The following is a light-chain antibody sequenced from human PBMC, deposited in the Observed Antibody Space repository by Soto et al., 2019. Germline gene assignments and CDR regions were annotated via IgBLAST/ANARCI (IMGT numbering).Light chain of an antibody. CDR1: SSDVGDYNY. CDR2: DVS. J-gene: IGLJ1*01. CDR3: CSYAGSPRYV. V-gene: IGLV2-11*01. Sequence: QSALTQPRSESGSPGQSVTISCTGTSSDVGDYNYVSWYQQHPGKAPKVMIYDVSERPSGVPDRFSGSKSGNTASLTISGLQAEDEADYYCCSYAGSPRYVFGTGTKLTVL.